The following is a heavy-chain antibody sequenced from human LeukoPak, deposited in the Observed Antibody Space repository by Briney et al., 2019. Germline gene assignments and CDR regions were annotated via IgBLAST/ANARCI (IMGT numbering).Heavy chain of an antibody. D-gene: IGHD5-12*01. J-gene: IGHJ4*02. V-gene: IGHV1-69*04. Sequence: LVASVKVSCKASGGTFSSYAISWVRQAPGQGLEWMGRIIPILGIANYAQKFQGRVTITADKSTGTAYMELSSLRSEDTAVYYCARVPSGYSGYDGSFDYWGQGTLVTVSS. CDR3: ARVPSGYSGYDGSFDY. CDR2: IIPILGIA. CDR1: GGTFSSYA.